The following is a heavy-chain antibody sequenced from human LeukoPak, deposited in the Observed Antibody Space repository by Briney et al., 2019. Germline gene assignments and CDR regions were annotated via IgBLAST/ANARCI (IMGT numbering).Heavy chain of an antibody. CDR1: GFTFSTYA. D-gene: IGHD6-13*01. CDR2: ISYDGSNE. J-gene: IGHJ6*02. V-gene: IGHV3-30*18. CDR3: AKEGQPYYYYGMDV. Sequence: PGGSLRLSCAASGFTFSTYAMHWVRQAPGKGLEWVAVISYDGSNEYYADSVKGRFTNSRDNSKNTLYLQTNSLRAEDTAVYYCAKEGQPYYYYGMDVWGQGTTVTVSS.